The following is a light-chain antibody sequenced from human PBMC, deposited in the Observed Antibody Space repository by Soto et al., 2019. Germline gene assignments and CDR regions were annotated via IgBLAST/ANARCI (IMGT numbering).Light chain of an antibody. V-gene: IGKV3-20*01. CDR3: QQYGSSPPT. CDR2: GAS. CDR1: QSVSSSY. J-gene: IGKJ4*01. Sequence: EIVLTQSPGTLSLSPGERATLSCRASQSVSSSYLAWYQHKPGQAPRLLIYGASSTPTAIPDRFSGSGSGTDVPLTISRLEREDVAVDYWQQYGSSPPTFEEGTKPEF.